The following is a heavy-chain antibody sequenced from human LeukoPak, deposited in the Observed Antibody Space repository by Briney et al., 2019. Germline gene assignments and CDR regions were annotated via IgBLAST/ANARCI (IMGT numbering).Heavy chain of an antibody. D-gene: IGHD2-15*01. CDR3: AGSTDSSFDY. Sequence: SETLSLTCAVYGGSLSGYYWSWIRQPPGKGLEWIGEINHSGSTNYNPSLKSRVTISVDTSKNQFSLKLSSVTAADTAVYYCAGSTDSSFDYWGQGTLVTVSS. CDR2: INHSGST. CDR1: GGSLSGYY. J-gene: IGHJ4*02. V-gene: IGHV4-34*01.